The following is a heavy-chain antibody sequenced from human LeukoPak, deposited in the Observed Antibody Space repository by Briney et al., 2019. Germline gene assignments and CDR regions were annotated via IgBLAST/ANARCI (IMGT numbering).Heavy chain of an antibody. CDR3: ARARYSYGTAVDY. Sequence: SETLSLTCTVSGGSIINYYWSWIRQPPGKGLEWIGYIYYSGSTNYNPSLKSRVTISVDTSKNQFSLKLSSVTAADTAVYYCARARYSYGTAVDYWGQGTLVTVSS. V-gene: IGHV4-59*01. CDR2: IYYSGST. J-gene: IGHJ4*02. D-gene: IGHD5-18*01. CDR1: GGSIINYY.